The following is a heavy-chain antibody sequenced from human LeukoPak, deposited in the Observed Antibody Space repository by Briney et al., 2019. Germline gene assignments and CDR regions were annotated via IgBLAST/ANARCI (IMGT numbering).Heavy chain of an antibody. J-gene: IGHJ6*03. V-gene: IGHV1-46*01. Sequence: ASVKVSCKASGYTFTSYYMHWVRQAPGQGLEWMGIINPSGGSTSYAQKFQGRVTITADKSTSTAYMELSSLRSEDTAVYYCARVRFATPYYYMDVWGKGTTVTVSS. CDR2: INPSGGST. D-gene: IGHD3-3*01. CDR1: GYTFTSYY. CDR3: ARVRFATPYYYMDV.